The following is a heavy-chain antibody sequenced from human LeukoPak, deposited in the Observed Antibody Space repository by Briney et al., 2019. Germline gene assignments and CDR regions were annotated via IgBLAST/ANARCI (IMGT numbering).Heavy chain of an antibody. CDR1: GFTLSSYA. CDR3: AKRRGYGDSTYYFDY. D-gene: IGHD4-17*01. J-gene: IGHJ4*02. CDR2: ISGSGGST. V-gene: IGHV3-23*01. Sequence: GGPLRLSCAASGFTLSSYAMSWVRQAPGKGLEWVSAISGSGGSTYYADSVKGRFTSSRDNSKNTLYLQMNSLRAEDTAVYYCAKRRGYGDSTYYFDYWGQGTLVTVSS.